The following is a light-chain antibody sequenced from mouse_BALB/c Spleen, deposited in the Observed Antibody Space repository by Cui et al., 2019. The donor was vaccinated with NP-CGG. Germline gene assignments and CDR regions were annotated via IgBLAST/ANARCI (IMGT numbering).Light chain of an antibody. V-gene: IGLV1*01. CDR1: TGAVTTSNY. CDR3: ALWYSNHWV. Sequence: QAVVTQESALTTSPGETVTFTCRSSTGAVTTSNYANWVQEKPGHLFTGLIGGTNNRAPGVPARFSGSLIGDKAALTITGAQTEDEAIYFCALWYSNHWVVGGGTKLTVL. J-gene: IGLJ1*01. CDR2: GTN.